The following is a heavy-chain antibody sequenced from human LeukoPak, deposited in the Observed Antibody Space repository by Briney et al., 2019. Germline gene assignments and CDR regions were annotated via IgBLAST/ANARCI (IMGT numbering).Heavy chain of an antibody. V-gene: IGHV3-30*03. CDR1: EFTFYKHG. Sequence: GRSLRLSCTPFEFTFYKHGMHWVRQAPGKGPEWVAIISSDGNRKYYAHSVEGRFAISRDNSKNTLYLQMDSLRVDDTAVYYCARDRAWNYFDSWGQGTLVTVSS. D-gene: IGHD3-3*01. CDR3: ARDRAWNYFDS. J-gene: IGHJ4*02. CDR2: ISSDGNRK.